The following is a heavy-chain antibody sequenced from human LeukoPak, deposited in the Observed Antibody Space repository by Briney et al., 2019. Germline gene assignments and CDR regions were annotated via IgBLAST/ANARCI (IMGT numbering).Heavy chain of an antibody. V-gene: IGHV3-33*01. CDR2: IWYDGSNK. D-gene: IGHD2-2*02. J-gene: IGHJ6*02. Sequence: SGGSLRLSCAASGFTFSSYGMHWVRQAPGKGLEWVAVIWYDGSNKYYADSVKGRFTISRDNSKNTLYLQMNSLRAEDTAVYYCARDLFRRCSSTSCYTEESFSPNYYYYYGMDVWGQGTTVTVSS. CDR3: ARDLFRRCSSTSCYTEESFSPNYYYYYGMDV. CDR1: GFTFSSYG.